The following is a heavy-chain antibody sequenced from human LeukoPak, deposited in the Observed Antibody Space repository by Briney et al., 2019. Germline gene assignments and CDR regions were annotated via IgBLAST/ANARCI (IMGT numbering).Heavy chain of an antibody. CDR1: GFTFSSYA. Sequence: GGSLRLSCAASGFTFSSYAMSWVRQVPGKGLEWVSVISGSGDNTYYADSVKGRFTISRDNSKNMLYLQMNSLRAEDTAVYYCANSPTYCSSTSCYINYWGQGTLVTVSS. D-gene: IGHD2-2*02. V-gene: IGHV3-23*01. CDR2: ISGSGDNT. J-gene: IGHJ4*02. CDR3: ANSPTYCSSTSCYINY.